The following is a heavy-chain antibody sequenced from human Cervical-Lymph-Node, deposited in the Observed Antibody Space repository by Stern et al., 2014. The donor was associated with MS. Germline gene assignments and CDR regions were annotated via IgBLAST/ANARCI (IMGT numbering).Heavy chain of an antibody. J-gene: IGHJ5*02. V-gene: IGHV1-69*06. CDR2: LYPAIGNR. CDR1: RGTFKNRI. Sequence: VQLVESGAEVKRPGSSVKVSCKASRGTFKNRIINWVRQAPGQGLEWMGGLYPAIGNRNFIPNLQVRFARTADKSTTTAYMELSSLTSKDTAVYYCATGESHFGSGPDTWGQGTLVIVTS. CDR3: ATGESHFGSGPDT. D-gene: IGHD3-10*01.